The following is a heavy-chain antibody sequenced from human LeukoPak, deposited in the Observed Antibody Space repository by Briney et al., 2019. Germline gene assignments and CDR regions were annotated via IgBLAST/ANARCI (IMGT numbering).Heavy chain of an antibody. CDR2: INHSGST. CDR3: ARWRTSGYSSSWHRYYYYYGMDV. Sequence: SETLSLTCAVYGGSFSGYYWSWIRQPPGKGLESSGEINHSGSTNYNPSLKSRVTISVDTSKNQFSLKLSSVTAADTAVYYCARWRTSGYSSSWHRYYYYYGMDVWGKGTTVTVSS. J-gene: IGHJ6*04. D-gene: IGHD6-13*01. CDR1: GGSFSGYY. V-gene: IGHV4-34*01.